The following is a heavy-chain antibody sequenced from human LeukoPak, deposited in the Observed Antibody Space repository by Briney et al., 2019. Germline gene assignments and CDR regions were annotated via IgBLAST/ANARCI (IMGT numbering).Heavy chain of an antibody. D-gene: IGHD2-2*02. CDR3: ARPYCHSTNCYKFDAFDI. CDR1: GGSISSSSYY. Sequence: SETPSLTCTVSGGSISSSSYYWGWIRQPPGKGLEWIGSIYYSGSTYYNPSLKSRVTISVDTSKNQFSLRLSSVTAADTAVYYCARPYCHSTNCYKFDAFDIWGQGTMVTVSS. V-gene: IGHV4-39*01. CDR2: IYYSGST. J-gene: IGHJ3*02.